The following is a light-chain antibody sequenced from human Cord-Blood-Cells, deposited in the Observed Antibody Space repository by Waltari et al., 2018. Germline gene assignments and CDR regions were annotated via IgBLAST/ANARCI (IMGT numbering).Light chain of an antibody. CDR3: QQSYSTPLT. Sequence: DIQMNQSPSSLSASVGDRVTITCRASQSISSYLNWYQQKPGKAPKLLIYAASSLQSGVPSRFSGSGSGTYFTLTISSLQPEDFATYYCQQSYSTPLTFGGGTKVEIK. V-gene: IGKV1-39*01. J-gene: IGKJ4*01. CDR1: QSISSY. CDR2: AAS.